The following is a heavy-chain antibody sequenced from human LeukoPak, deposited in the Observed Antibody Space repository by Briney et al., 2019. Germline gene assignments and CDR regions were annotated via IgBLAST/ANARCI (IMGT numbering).Heavy chain of an antibody. CDR2: ISGSGGST. J-gene: IGHJ4*02. V-gene: IGHV3-23*01. D-gene: IGHD6-19*01. Sequence: GGSLRLSCAASGFTFSSYAMSWVRQAPGKGLEWVSAISGSGGSTYYADSVKGRFTISRDNAKNSLYLQMNSLRAEDTAVYYCALGQWLSVFDYWGQGTLVTVSS. CDR1: GFTFSSYA. CDR3: ALGQWLSVFDY.